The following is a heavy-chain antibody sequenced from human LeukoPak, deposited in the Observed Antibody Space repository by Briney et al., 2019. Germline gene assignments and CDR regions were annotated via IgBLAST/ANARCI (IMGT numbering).Heavy chain of an antibody. J-gene: IGHJ4*02. V-gene: IGHV3-21*01. CDR1: GFTFSSYW. D-gene: IGHD3-22*01. CDR2: ISSSSSYI. CDR3: ARDRDPYYYDSSGCLDY. Sequence: GGSLRLSCAASGFTFSSYWMSWVRQAPGKGLEWVSSISSSSSYIYYADSVKGRFTISRDNAKNSLYLQMNSLRAEDTAVYYCARDRDPYYYDSSGCLDYWGQGTLVTVSS.